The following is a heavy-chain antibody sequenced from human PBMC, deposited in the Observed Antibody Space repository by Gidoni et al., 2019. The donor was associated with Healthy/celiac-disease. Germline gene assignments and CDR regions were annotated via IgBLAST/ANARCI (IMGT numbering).Heavy chain of an antibody. CDR2: ISSSSSTI. CDR3: ARDGVWVVGSGYYDAFDI. Sequence: EVQLVESGGGLVQPGGSLRLSCAASGFTFSRYSMNWVGQAPGKGLEWVSYISSSSSTIYYADYVKGRVNISRDNAKNSLYLQMNSLRDEDTAVYYCARDGVWVVGSGYYDAFDIWGQGTMVTVSS. V-gene: IGHV3-48*02. J-gene: IGHJ3*02. D-gene: IGHD3-22*01. CDR1: GFTFSRYS.